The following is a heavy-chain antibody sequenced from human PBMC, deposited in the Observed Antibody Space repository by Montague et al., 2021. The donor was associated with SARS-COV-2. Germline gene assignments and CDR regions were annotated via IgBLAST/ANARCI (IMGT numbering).Heavy chain of an antibody. Sequence: SLRLSCAASGFTFSSYWMHWVRQAPGTGLVWVSRVKGDGGRVSYADSVKGRFTISRGNAKNTLYLQMNSLRAEDTAVYFCARGYFPVGGSENWGSYGMDVWGQGTTVTVSS. CDR1: GFTFSSYW. CDR2: VKGDGGRV. CDR3: ARGYFPVGGSENWGSYGMDV. J-gene: IGHJ6*02. V-gene: IGHV3-74*01. D-gene: IGHD3-16*01.